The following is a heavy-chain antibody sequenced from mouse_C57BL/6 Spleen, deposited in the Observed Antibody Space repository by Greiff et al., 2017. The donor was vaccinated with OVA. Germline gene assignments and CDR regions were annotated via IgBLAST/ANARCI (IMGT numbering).Heavy chain of an antibody. V-gene: IGHV7-3*01. CDR3: ARSCFYAMDG. CDR1: GFTFTDYY. CDR2: FRNNANGYTT. J-gene: IGHJ4*01. Sequence: EVQRVESGGGLVQPGGSLSLSCAASGFTFTDYYMSWVRQPPGKALEWFGFFRNNANGYTTEYSASVKGRFTISRDNSQSVLYLQMYALRAVDSATYNCARSCFYAMDGRGQGTSVTVSS.